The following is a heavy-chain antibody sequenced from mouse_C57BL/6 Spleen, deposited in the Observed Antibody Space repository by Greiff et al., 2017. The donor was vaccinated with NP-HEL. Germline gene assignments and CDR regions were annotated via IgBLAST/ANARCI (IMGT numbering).Heavy chain of an antibody. V-gene: IGHV1-61*01. D-gene: IGHD2-2*01. J-gene: IGHJ1*03. CDR3: ARYYGYDVGYFDV. Sequence: VQLQQPGAELVRPGSSVKLSCKASGYTFTSYWMDWVKQRPGQGLEWIGNIYPSDSETHYNQKFKDKATLTVDKSSSTAYMQLSSLTSEDSAVYYCARYYGYDVGYFDVWGTGTTVTVSS. CDR2: IYPSDSET. CDR1: GYTFTSYW.